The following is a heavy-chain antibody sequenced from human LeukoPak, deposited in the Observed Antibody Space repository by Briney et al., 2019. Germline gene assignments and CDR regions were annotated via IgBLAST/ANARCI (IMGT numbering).Heavy chain of an antibody. CDR3: ARVYSSSWYWNWFDP. Sequence: PSETLSLTCTVSGYSISSGYYWGWIRQPPGKGLEWIGSIYNSGSTYYNPSLKGRVTISVDTSKNQFSLKLSSVTAADTALYYCARVYSSSWYWNWFDPWGQGTLVTVSS. D-gene: IGHD6-13*01. CDR2: IYNSGST. V-gene: IGHV4-38-2*02. CDR1: GYSISSGYY. J-gene: IGHJ5*02.